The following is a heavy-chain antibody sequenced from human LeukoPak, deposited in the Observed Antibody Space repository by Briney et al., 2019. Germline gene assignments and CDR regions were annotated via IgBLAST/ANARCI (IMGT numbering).Heavy chain of an antibody. Sequence: PSETLSLTCNVSGGSISSSSYYWGWIRQPPGKGLEWIGSIHSSGSTYYNLSLKSRVTISVDTSKNHFSLKVNPVTAADTAIYYCARPRASRTYPNDAFDIWGQGTMVTVSS. CDR3: ARPRASRTYPNDAFDI. CDR2: IHSSGST. J-gene: IGHJ3*02. CDR1: GGSISSSSYY. V-gene: IGHV4-39*02. D-gene: IGHD2-2*01.